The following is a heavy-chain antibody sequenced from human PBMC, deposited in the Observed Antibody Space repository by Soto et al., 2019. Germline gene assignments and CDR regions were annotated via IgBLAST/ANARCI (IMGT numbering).Heavy chain of an antibody. V-gene: IGHV4-59*02. Sequence: SVTLCVTWTVSGGNVSTGYWSWIRQQPGKGLEWIGFMYFGGSFNYNPSLRSRVTISVDTSKNQFSLEVTSVTAADTAVYYCARSYYDTTGFAVDPWGQGTLVTVS. CDR1: GGNVSTGY. D-gene: IGHD3-22*01. CDR2: MYFGGSF. CDR3: ARSYYDTTGFAVDP. J-gene: IGHJ5*02.